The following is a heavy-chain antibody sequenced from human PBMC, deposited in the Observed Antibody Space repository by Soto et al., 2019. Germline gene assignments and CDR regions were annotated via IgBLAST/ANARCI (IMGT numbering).Heavy chain of an antibody. CDR2: INAGNGNT. V-gene: IGHV1-3*01. J-gene: IGHJ5*02. CDR3: ARDLSGFDP. CDR1: GYTFTNYY. Sequence: ASVKVSCTASGYTFTNYYMHWVRQAPGQRLEWMGWINAGNGNTKYSQKFQGRVTITRDTSANTAYMELSSLRSEDTAVYYCARDLSGFDPWGQGTLVTVSS.